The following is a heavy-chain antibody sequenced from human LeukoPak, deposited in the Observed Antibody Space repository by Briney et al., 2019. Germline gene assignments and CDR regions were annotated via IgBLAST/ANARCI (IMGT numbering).Heavy chain of an antibody. V-gene: IGHV1-3*01. D-gene: IGHD3-22*01. J-gene: IGHJ4*02. CDR3: ARGPDDSGGYYYPY. CDR1: GYTFTSYA. CDR2: INAGNGNT. Sequence: GASVKVSCKASGYTFTSYAMHWVRQAPGQRLEWMGWINAGNGNTKYSQKFQGRVTITRDTSASTVYMELSSLRSEDTAVYYCARGPDDSGGYYYPYWGQGTLVTVSS.